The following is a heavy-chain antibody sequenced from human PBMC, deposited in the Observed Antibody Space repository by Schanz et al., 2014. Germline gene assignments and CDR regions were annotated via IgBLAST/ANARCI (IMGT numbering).Heavy chain of an antibody. CDR1: GFTFSDSW. V-gene: IGHV3-23*04. CDR2: ISSSGST. Sequence: EVQLVESGGGFVQPGGSLRLSCAASGFTFSDSWMHWVRQAPGKGLVWVSGISSSGSTYYADSVKGRFTISRDNSKNTLYLQMNSLRAEDTAVYYCAKCIGWYGRCAFDIWGQGTMVTVSS. J-gene: IGHJ3*02. CDR3: AKCIGWYGRCAFDI. D-gene: IGHD6-19*01.